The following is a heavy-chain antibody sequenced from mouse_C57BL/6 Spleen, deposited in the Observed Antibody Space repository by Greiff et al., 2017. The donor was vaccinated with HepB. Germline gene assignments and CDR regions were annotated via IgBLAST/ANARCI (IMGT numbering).Heavy chain of an antibody. Sequence: DVKLVESGGGLVKPGGSLKLSCSASGFTFSDYGMHWVRQAPEKGVEWVAYNSSGSSTIYYADTVKGRFTISRDNAKNTLFLQMTSLRSEDTAMYYCARTYSNYFDYWGQGTTLTVSS. J-gene: IGHJ2*01. CDR3: ARTYSNYFDY. D-gene: IGHD2-5*01. CDR2: NSSGSSTI. CDR1: GFTFSDYG. V-gene: IGHV5-17*01.